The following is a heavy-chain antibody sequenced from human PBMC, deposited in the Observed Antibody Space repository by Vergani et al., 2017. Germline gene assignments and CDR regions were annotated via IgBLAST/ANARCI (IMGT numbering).Heavy chain of an antibody. CDR3: AKDITVVPAAMDV. CDR1: GFTFDDYA. Sequence: EVQLVESGGGLVQPGRSLRLSCAASGFTFDDYAMHWVRQAPGKGLEWVSGISWNSGSIGYADSVKCRFTISRDNAKNSLYLQMNSLRAEDTALYYCAKDITVVPAAMDVWGKGTTVTVSS. V-gene: IGHV3-9*01. J-gene: IGHJ6*04. CDR2: ISWNSGSI. D-gene: IGHD2-2*01.